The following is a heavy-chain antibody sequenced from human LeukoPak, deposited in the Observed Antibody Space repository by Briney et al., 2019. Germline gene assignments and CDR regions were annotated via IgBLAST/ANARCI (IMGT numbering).Heavy chain of an antibody. Sequence: GSLRLSCAASGFTFSSYAMSWVRQAPGKGLEWVSAISGSGGSTYYADSVKGRFTISRDNSKNTLYLQMNSLGAEDTAVYYCAKDQAYYYDSSGYFAVDYWGQGTLVTVSS. CDR3: AKDQAYYYDSSGYFAVDY. J-gene: IGHJ4*02. CDR1: GFTFSSYA. D-gene: IGHD3-22*01. CDR2: ISGSGGST. V-gene: IGHV3-23*01.